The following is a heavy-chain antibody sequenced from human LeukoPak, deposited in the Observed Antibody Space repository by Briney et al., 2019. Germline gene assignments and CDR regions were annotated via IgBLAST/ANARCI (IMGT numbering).Heavy chain of an antibody. D-gene: IGHD4-17*01. CDR1: GYTLTELS. CDR2: FNPEDGET. Sequence: RASVKVSCKVSGYTLTELSMLWVRQAPGKGLEWMGGFNPEDGETIYAQKFQGRGTMTEDTSTDTAYMELSSLRSEDTAVYYCATGNYGDYVFDYWGQGTLVTVSS. CDR3: ATGNYGDYVFDY. J-gene: IGHJ4*02. V-gene: IGHV1-24*01.